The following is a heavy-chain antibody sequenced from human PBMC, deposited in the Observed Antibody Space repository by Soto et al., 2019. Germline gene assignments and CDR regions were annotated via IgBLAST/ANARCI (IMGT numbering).Heavy chain of an antibody. CDR3: ARGDCTNGVCYIDY. D-gene: IGHD2-8*01. CDR2: IYHSGST. CDR1: GGSISSGGYS. Sequence: SETLSLTCAVSGGSISSGGYSWSWIRQPPGKGLEWIGYIYHSGSTYYNPSLKSRVTISVDRSKNQFSLKLSSVTAADTAVYYCARGDCTNGVCYIDYWGQGTLVTVSS. V-gene: IGHV4-30-2*01. J-gene: IGHJ4*02.